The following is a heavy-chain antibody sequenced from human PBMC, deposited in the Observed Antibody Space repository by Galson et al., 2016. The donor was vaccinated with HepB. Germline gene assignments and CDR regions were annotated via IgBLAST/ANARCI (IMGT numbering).Heavy chain of an antibody. J-gene: IGHJ4*02. CDR2: ISDSGSA. CDR3: ARYGSWTGFDY. CDR1: AGTINTHGYF. V-gene: IGHV4-31*03. D-gene: IGHD3/OR15-3a*01. Sequence: TLSLTCTVSAGTINTHGYFWSWIRQHPGRGLEWLGYISDSGSAYFNPSLKSRTAISIDTSQNQFSLDLTSATAADTAVYFCARYGSWTGFDYWRRGTLVTVSS.